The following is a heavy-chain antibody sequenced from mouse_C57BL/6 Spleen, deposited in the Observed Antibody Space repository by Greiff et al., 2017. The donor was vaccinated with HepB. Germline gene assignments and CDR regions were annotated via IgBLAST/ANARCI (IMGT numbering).Heavy chain of an antibody. CDR3: AIYYGSSYDSSYFDY. Sequence: QVHVKQPGTELVKPGASVKLSCKASGYNFTSYWMHWVKQRPGQGLEWIGNINPSNGGTNYNEKFKSKATLTVDKSSSTAYMQLSSLTSEDSAVYYCAIYYGSSYDSSYFDYWGQGTTLTVSS. CDR2: INPSNGGT. V-gene: IGHV1-53*01. CDR1: GYNFTSYW. J-gene: IGHJ2*01. D-gene: IGHD1-1*01.